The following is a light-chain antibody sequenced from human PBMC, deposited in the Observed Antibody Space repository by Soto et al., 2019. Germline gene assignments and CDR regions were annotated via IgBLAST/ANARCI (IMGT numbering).Light chain of an antibody. CDR3: HQYNNWPPIT. J-gene: IGKJ5*01. V-gene: IGKV3-15*01. CDR1: QSVSSK. CDR2: GAS. Sequence: ETVMTQSPATLSVSPGERANLSCRASQSVSSKLAWYQQKPGQAPRLLIYGASTRATGIPARFSGSGSGTEFTLTISSLQSEDFAVYYCHQYNNWPPITFGQGTRLEIK.